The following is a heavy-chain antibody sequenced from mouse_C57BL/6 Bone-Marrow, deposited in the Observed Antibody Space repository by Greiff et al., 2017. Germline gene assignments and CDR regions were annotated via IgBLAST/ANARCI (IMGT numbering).Heavy chain of an antibody. D-gene: IGHD1-1*01. CDR2: IHPSGSDT. Sequence: VQLQQPGAELVKPGASVKVSCKASGYTFTSYWMPWVKQRPGQGLAWIGRIHPSGSDTTYNQKFKGKATLTVDQSSSTAYMQLSSLTSEDSAVYYCASFPYYYGSSWFAYWGQGTLVTVSA. V-gene: IGHV1-74*01. CDR1: GYTFTSYW. J-gene: IGHJ3*01. CDR3: ASFPYYYGSSWFAY.